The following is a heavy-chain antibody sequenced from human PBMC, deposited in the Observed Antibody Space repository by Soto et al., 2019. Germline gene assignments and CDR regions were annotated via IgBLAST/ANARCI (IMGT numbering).Heavy chain of an antibody. CDR3: ARGETHDFRGGYHFYGMDV. Sequence: PSETLSLTCTVSGGSISSYYWSWIRQPPGKGLEWIGYIYYSGSTHYNPSLKSRVTISVDTSKNQVCLKLSSVTAADTVVYYCARGETHDFRGGYHFYGMDVWGQGTNVTVSS. CDR1: GGSISSYY. J-gene: IGHJ6*02. D-gene: IGHD3-3*01. CDR2: IYYSGST. V-gene: IGHV4-59*01.